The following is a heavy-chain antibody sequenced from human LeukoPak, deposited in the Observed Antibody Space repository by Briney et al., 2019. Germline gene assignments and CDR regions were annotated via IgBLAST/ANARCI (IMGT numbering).Heavy chain of an antibody. J-gene: IGHJ4*02. CDR1: GYTFTNYG. Sequence: ASVKVSCKASGYTFTNYGISWVRQAPGQGLEWMGWISAYNGNTKYAQNLQGRVTMTTDASTSTAYMEMRSLRSDDTAVYYCARGFMVRGVINIDYWGQGTLVTVSS. D-gene: IGHD3-10*01. CDR2: ISAYNGNT. CDR3: ARGFMVRGVINIDY. V-gene: IGHV1-18*01.